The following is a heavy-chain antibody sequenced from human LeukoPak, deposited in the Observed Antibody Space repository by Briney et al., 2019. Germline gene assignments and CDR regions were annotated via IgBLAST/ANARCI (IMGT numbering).Heavy chain of an antibody. V-gene: IGHV3-30*03. D-gene: IGHD3-22*01. J-gene: IGHJ6*03. Sequence: GGSLRLSCAASGFTFSNYGIHWVRQAPGKGLEWVAVISYDGIHKFYTESVKGRFTISRDNSKNTLYLQMNSLRVEDAAVYYCAGGYYLYYYYYMDVWGKGTTVTISS. CDR3: AGGYYLYYYYYMDV. CDR1: GFTFSNYG. CDR2: ISYDGIHK.